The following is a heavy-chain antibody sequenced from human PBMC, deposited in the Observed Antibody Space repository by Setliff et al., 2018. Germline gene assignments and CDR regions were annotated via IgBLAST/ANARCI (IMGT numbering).Heavy chain of an antibody. D-gene: IGHD3-22*01. V-gene: IGHV1-46*01. Sequence: ASVKVSCKASGYTFTNHYMHWVRQAPGQGLEWMGMINPGGGSTTYAQKFQGRVTMTRDTSTSTVYMELSSLRTEDTAVYYCARGYYDSYARYYVVGDYWGQGAPVTVSS. CDR2: INPGGGST. CDR1: GYTFTNHY. CDR3: ARGYYDSYARYYVVGDY. J-gene: IGHJ4*02.